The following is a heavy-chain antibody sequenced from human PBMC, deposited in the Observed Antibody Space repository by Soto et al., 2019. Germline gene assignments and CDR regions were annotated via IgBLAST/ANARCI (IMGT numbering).Heavy chain of an antibody. CDR1: GGSFSSYA. D-gene: IGHD6-19*01. J-gene: IGHJ3*01. CDR2: IIPIFGTA. CDR3: ARVGTVAGNNAFDV. Sequence: QVQLVQSGAEVKKPGSSVKVSCKASGGSFSSYAISWVRQAPVQGLEWMGGIIPIFGTATYAQKFQGRVTIIAGTSTSTAYMELSSLRSEDTCVYYCARVGTVAGNNAFDVLGHWTLVTVSS. V-gene: IGHV1-69*06.